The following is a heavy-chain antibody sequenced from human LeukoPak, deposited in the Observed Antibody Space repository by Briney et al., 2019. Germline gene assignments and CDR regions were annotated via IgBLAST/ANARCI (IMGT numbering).Heavy chain of an antibody. V-gene: IGHV3-7*01. CDR2: IKEDGSEK. Sequence: GGSLRLSCTAFEFTFSSYEMNWVRQAPGKGLEWVANIKEDGSEKYYVDSVKGRFTISRDNAKNSLYLQMNSLRAEDTAVYYCTRATASNWFGPWGQGTLVTVSS. CDR1: EFTFSSYE. J-gene: IGHJ5*02. D-gene: IGHD2-21*01. CDR3: TRATASNWFGP.